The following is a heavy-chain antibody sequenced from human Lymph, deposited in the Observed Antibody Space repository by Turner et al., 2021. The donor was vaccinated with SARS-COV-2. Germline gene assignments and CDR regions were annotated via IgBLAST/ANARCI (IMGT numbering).Heavy chain of an antibody. CDR3: AREESSNGMDV. Sequence: QVQLVASGGGLVQPGRSLRLPCAASGFTFSSYGMHWVRQAPGKGLEWVAVIWYDGSNKYYADSVKGRFTISRDNSKNTLYLQMNSLRAEDTAVYYCAREESSNGMDVWGQGTTVTVSS. J-gene: IGHJ6*02. CDR1: GFTFSSYG. D-gene: IGHD6-13*01. CDR2: IWYDGSNK. V-gene: IGHV3-33*01.